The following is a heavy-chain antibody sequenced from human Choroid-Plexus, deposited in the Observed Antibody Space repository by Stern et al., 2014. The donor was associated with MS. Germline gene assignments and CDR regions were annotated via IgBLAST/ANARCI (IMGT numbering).Heavy chain of an antibody. D-gene: IGHD2/OR15-2a*01. CDR2: ISYDGSK. V-gene: IGHV3-30*18. Sequence: APLLESGGGVVQPGRPLRLSCAASGFSFSSFGMHWVRQAPGKGLEWVALISYDGSKDYADSVKGRFAISRDNSKNTLYLQMNSLRAEDTAVYYCAKDRQYLTFFFDFWGQGSLVTVSS. CDR3: AKDRQYLTFFFDF. J-gene: IGHJ4*02. CDR1: GFSFSSFG.